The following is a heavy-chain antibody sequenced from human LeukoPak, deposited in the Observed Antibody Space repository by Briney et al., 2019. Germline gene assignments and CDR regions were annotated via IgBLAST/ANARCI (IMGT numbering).Heavy chain of an antibody. Sequence: GRSLRLSCAASGFAFSSYGMHWVRQAPGRGLAWVAIIWYDGSNKYYAESVKGRFTISRDNSKNTLYLQMNSLRPEDTAVYYCARDGTESYYDFLTGYFDYWGQGTLVTVSS. CDR3: ARDGTESYYDFLTGYFDY. CDR2: IWYDGSNK. D-gene: IGHD3-9*01. V-gene: IGHV3-33*01. J-gene: IGHJ4*02. CDR1: GFAFSSYG.